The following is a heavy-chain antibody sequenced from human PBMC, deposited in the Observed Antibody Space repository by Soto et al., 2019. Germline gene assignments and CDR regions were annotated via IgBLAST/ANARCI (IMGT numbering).Heavy chain of an antibody. V-gene: IGHV3-30-3*01. Sequence: GGSLRLSCAASGFTFSSYAMHWVRQAPGKGLEWVAVISYDGSNKYYADSVKGRFTISRDNSKNTLYLQMNSLRAEDTAVYYCARSDEAVAADFDYWGQGTLVTVSS. CDR3: ARSDEAVAADFDY. J-gene: IGHJ4*02. CDR2: ISYDGSNK. CDR1: GFTFSSYA. D-gene: IGHD6-19*01.